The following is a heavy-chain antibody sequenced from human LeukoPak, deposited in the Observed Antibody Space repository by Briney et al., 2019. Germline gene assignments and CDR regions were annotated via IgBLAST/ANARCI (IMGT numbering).Heavy chain of an antibody. D-gene: IGHD2-8*01. CDR1: GGSISSYY. V-gene: IGHV4-4*07. J-gene: IGHJ3*02. Sequence: SETLSLTCTVSGGSISSYYWSWIRQPAGKGLEWIGRIYTSGSTNYNPSLKSRVTMSVDTSKNQFSLKLSSVTAADTAVYYCARDQIGYCTNGVCYKGAFDIWGQGTMVTVSS. CDR2: IYTSGST. CDR3: ARDQIGYCTNGVCYKGAFDI.